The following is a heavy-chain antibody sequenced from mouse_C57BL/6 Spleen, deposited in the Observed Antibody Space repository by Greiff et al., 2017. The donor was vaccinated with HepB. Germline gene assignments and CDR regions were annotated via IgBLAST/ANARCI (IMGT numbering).Heavy chain of an antibody. CDR2: IDPSDSET. D-gene: IGHD3-1*01. CDR1: GYTFTSYW. J-gene: IGHJ4*01. CDR3: ARAPSDYAMDY. V-gene: IGHV1-52*01. Sequence: VQLQQPGAELVRPGSSVKLSCKASGYTFTSYWMHWVKQRPIQGLEWIGNIDPSDSETHYNQKFKDKATLTVDKSSSTAYMQRSSLTSEDSAVYYCARAPSDYAMDYWGQGTSVTVSS.